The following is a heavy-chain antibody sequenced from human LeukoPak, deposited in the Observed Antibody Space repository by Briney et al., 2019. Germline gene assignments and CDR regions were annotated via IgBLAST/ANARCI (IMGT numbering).Heavy chain of an antibody. J-gene: IGHJ1*01. D-gene: IGHD3-3*01. Sequence: ASVKVSCKASGYTFTGYYMHWVRQAPGQGLEWMGWINPNSGGTNYAQKFQGRVTITRDTSISTAYMELSRLRSDDTAVYYCAKPIYDFWSGYSKGYFQHWGQGTLVTVSS. CDR3: AKPIYDFWSGYSKGYFQH. CDR1: GYTFTGYY. CDR2: INPNSGGT. V-gene: IGHV1-2*02.